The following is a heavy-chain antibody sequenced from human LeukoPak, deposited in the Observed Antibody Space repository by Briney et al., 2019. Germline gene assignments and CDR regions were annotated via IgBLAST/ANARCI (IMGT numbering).Heavy chain of an antibody. CDR1: GYTLTELS. V-gene: IGHV1-24*01. CDR2: FDPEDGET. D-gene: IGHD3-3*01. CDR3: ATGIFGVVKCFDY. J-gene: IGHJ4*02. Sequence: ASVKVSCKVSGYTLTELSMHWVRQAPGKGLEWMGGFDPEDGETIYTQKFQGRVTMTEDTSTDTAYMELSSLSSEDTAVYYCATGIFGVVKCFDYWGQGTQVTVSS.